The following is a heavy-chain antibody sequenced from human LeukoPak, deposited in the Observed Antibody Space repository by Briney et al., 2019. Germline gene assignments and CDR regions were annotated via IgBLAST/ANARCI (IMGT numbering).Heavy chain of an antibody. J-gene: IGHJ4*02. V-gene: IGHV3-48*03. CDR3: ARDADGPIDY. Sequence: PGGSLRLSCAASGFTLSSYEMSWVRQAPGKGLEWVSYISSSGSTIYYADSVKGRFTISRDNAKNSLYLKMNSLRAEDTAVYYCARDADGPIDYWGQGTLVTVSS. CDR2: ISSSGSTI. CDR1: GFTLSSYE.